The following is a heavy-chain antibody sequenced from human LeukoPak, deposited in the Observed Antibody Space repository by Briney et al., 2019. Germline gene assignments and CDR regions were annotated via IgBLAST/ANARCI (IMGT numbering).Heavy chain of an antibody. Sequence: GGSLRLSCAASGFTFSSYEMNWVRQAPGKGLEWVSYISSSGSNTYYADSVEGRFTISRDNAKNSLYLQMNSLRAEDTAVYYCAGDYYDSSGYFLGAYWGQGTLVTVSS. D-gene: IGHD3-22*01. CDR2: ISSSGSNT. CDR3: AGDYYDSSGYFLGAY. J-gene: IGHJ4*02. V-gene: IGHV3-48*03. CDR1: GFTFSSYE.